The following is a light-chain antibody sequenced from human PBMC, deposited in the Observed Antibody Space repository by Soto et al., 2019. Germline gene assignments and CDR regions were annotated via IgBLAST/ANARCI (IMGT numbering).Light chain of an antibody. CDR2: AAC. J-gene: IGKJ4*01. CDR3: QQSYSTPLT. CDR1: QSISSY. Sequence: DIQMTQSPSSLSASVGDRVTITCRASQSISSYLNWFQQKPGKAPKLLIYAACSLQSGVPSRFSGSGSATDFTLTISSLQPEDFATYYCQQSYSTPLTFGGGTKVEIK. V-gene: IGKV1-39*01.